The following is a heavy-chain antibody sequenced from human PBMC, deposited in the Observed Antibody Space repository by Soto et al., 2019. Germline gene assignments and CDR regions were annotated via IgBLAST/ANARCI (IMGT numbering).Heavy chain of an antibody. V-gene: IGHV1-69*01. J-gene: IGHJ5*02. Sequence: QVQLVQSGAEVKTPGSSVKVSCKASGGTFSRYAISWVRQAPGQGPEWMGWIIPIFGTANYAQKFQGRVTITADESTSTAYMELSSLRSEDTAVYYCARAGYCSGGSCYSVNWFDPWGQGTLVTVAS. CDR3: ARAGYCSGGSCYSVNWFDP. CDR1: GGTFSRYA. CDR2: IIPIFGTA. D-gene: IGHD2-15*01.